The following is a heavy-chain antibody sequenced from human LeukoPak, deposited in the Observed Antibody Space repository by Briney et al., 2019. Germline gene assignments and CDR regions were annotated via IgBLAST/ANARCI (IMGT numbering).Heavy chain of an antibody. CDR1: GFTFSNFA. V-gene: IGHV3-23*01. CDR3: ARGQKDNGVSSSWYYYGMDV. Sequence: GGSLRLSCAASGFTFSNFAMSWVRQAPGKGLEWVSSINFRGGTTYYADSVKGRFTISRDNSKNTLYLQMNSLRAEDAAVYYCARGQKDNGVSSSWYYYGMDVWGQGTTVTVSS. CDR2: INFRGGTT. J-gene: IGHJ6*02. D-gene: IGHD6-13*01.